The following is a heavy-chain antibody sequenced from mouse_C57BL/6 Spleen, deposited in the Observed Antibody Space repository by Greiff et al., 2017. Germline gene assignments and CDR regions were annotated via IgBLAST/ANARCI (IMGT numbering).Heavy chain of an antibody. CDR2: IDPYDSYT. CDR3: ARSDYGSSYDY. V-gene: IGHV1-50*01. J-gene: IGHJ2*01. CDR1: GYTFTSYW. D-gene: IGHD1-1*01. Sequence: QVQLQQPGAELVKPGASVKLSCKASGYTFTSYWMQWVKQRPGQGLEWIGEIDPYDSYTNYNQKFKGKATLTVDTSSSTAYMQLSSLTSEDSAVYYCARSDYGSSYDYWGQGTTLTVSS.